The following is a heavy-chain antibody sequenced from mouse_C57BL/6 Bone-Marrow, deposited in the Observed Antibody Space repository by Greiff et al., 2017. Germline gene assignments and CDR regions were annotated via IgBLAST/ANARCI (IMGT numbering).Heavy chain of an antibody. CDR1: GFNIKDDY. D-gene: IGHD1-1*01. Sequence: EVQLQQSGAELVRPGASVKLSCTASGFNIKDDYMHWVKQRPEQGLEWIGWIDPENGDTESASKFQGKATITADTSSNTAYLQLSSLTSEDTAVYYCTVDYYDSSWGVAYWGQGTLVTVSA. V-gene: IGHV14-4*01. J-gene: IGHJ3*01. CDR3: TVDYYDSSWGVAY. CDR2: IDPENGDT.